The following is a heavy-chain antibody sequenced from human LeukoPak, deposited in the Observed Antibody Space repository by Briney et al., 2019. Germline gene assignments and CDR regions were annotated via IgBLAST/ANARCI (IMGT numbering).Heavy chain of an antibody. D-gene: IGHD4-11*01. Sequence: GGSLRLSCAASGFTFSSYWMSWVRQAPGKGLEWVANIKQDGSEKYYVDSVKGRFTISRDNAKNSLYLQMNSLRAEDTAVYYCASPLTTVKVNYWGQGTLVTVSS. CDR3: ASPLTTVKVNY. V-gene: IGHV3-7*01. CDR1: GFTFSSYW. CDR2: IKQDGSEK. J-gene: IGHJ4*02.